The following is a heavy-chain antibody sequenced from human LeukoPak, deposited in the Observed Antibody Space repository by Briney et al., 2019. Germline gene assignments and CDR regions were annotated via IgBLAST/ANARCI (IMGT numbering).Heavy chain of an antibody. Sequence: GASVKVSCKASGYTFTSYDINWVRQATGQGLEWMGWMNPNSGNTGYAQKFQGRVTMTRNTSISTAYMELSSLRSEDTAAYYCARGLGSGWYYYYYGMDVWGQGTTVTVSS. V-gene: IGHV1-8*01. CDR2: MNPNSGNT. D-gene: IGHD6-19*01. J-gene: IGHJ6*02. CDR3: ARGLGSGWYYYYYGMDV. CDR1: GYTFTSYD.